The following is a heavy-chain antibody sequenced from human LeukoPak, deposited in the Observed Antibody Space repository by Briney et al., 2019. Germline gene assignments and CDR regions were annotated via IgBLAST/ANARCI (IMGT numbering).Heavy chain of an antibody. CDR1: GFAFSRYA. J-gene: IGHJ4*02. V-gene: IGHV3-21*01. Sequence: GGSLRLSCAASGFAFSRYAINWVRQAPGKGLDWVSSISSTSSYIYYADSVKGRFTLSRDNAKNSLSLQMNSLRAEDTAVYYCARDLSGYSSYWGQGTLVTVSS. D-gene: IGHD6-19*01. CDR3: ARDLSGYSSY. CDR2: ISSTSSYI.